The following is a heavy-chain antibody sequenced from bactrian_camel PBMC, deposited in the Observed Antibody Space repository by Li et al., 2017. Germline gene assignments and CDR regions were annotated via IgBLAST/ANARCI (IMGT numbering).Heavy chain of an antibody. V-gene: IGHV3S53*01. CDR2: VRSDNRI. D-gene: IGHD1*01. J-gene: IGHJ4*01. CDR1: TRTVIC. CDR3: AADTRYWSCGLEDQGYVN. Sequence: HVQLVESGGGSVQAGGSLRLSCAASTRTVICMAWFRQAPGKEREGVATVRSDNRIGLADSVKGRFTASRDNANNNLVLQMNNLKPEDTAMYYCAADTRYWSCGLEDQGYVNWGQGTQVTVS.